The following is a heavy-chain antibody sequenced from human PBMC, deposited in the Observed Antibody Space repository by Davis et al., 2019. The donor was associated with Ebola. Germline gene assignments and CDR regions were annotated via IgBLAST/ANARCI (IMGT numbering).Heavy chain of an antibody. CDR2: IYWDDDK. V-gene: IGHV2-5*02. CDR3: AQSTAIPFAY. J-gene: IGHJ4*02. CDR1: GFSLTTSGVA. Sequence: SGSTLVKPTQTLTLTCTFSGFSLTTSGVAVGWVRQPPGKALEWLAVIYWDDDKRYSPSLKNRLTVTKDTSKNQVVLTMTNMDPVDTGTYYCAQSTAIPFAYWGQGTLVTVSS. D-gene: IGHD5/OR15-5a*01.